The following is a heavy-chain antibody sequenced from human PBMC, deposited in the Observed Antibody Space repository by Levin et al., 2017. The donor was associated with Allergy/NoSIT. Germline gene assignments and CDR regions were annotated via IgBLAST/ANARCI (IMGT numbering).Heavy chain of an antibody. CDR3: ARVAGYSYGYYFDY. CDR1: GGSISSGGYS. Sequence: SQTLSLTCAVSGGSISSGGYSWSWIRQPPGKGLEWIGNIYLSGSTYYNPSLKSRVTIPVDRSKNQFSLNLSPVTAADTAVYDCARVAGYSYGYYFDYWGQGTLVTVSS. D-gene: IGHD5-18*01. V-gene: IGHV4-30-2*01. J-gene: IGHJ4*02. CDR2: IYLSGST.